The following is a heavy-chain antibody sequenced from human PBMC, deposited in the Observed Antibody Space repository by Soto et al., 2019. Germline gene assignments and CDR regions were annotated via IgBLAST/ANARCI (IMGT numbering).Heavy chain of an antibody. CDR2: INPNSGGT. CDR1: GYTFTGYY. V-gene: IGHV1-2*02. J-gene: IGHJ3*02. D-gene: IGHD3-10*01. Sequence: ASVKVSCKASGYTFTGYYMHWVRQAPGQGLEWMGWINPNSGGTNYAQKFQGRVTMTRDTSISIAYMELSRLRSDDTAVYYCARDLKGYGSAFDIWGQGTMVTVSS. CDR3: ARDLKGYGSAFDI.